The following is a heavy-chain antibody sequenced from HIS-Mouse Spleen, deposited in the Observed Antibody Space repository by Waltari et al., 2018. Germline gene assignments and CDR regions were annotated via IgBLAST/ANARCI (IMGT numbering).Heavy chain of an antibody. CDR2: ISWNSGSI. D-gene: IGHD4-17*01. Sequence: EVQLVESGGGLVQPGRSLRLSCAASGFTFDDYAMHWVRQAPGKGLEWVSGISWNSGSIGYADSVKGRFTISRDNAKNSLYLQMNSLRAEDTALYYCAKGDNDYGDAWQYWGQGTLVTVSS. J-gene: IGHJ4*02. CDR3: AKGDNDYGDAWQY. CDR1: GFTFDDYA. V-gene: IGHV3-9*01.